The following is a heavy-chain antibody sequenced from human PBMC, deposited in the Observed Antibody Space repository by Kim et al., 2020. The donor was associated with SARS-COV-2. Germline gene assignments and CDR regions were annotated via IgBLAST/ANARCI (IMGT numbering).Heavy chain of an antibody. CDR3: ARIFQGFDP. Sequence: GTANYAQKFQGRVTVTADESTSTAYMELSSLRSEDTAVYYCARIFQGFDPWGQGTLVTVSS. V-gene: IGHV1-69*01. D-gene: IGHD3-9*01. J-gene: IGHJ5*02. CDR2: GTA.